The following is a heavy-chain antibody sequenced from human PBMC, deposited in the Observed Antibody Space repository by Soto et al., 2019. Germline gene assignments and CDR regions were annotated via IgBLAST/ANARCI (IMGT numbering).Heavy chain of an antibody. D-gene: IGHD3-9*01. Sequence: GESLRLSCAASGFTFSSYAMSWVRQAPGKGLEWVSAISVSGGRTNYADSVRGRFIISRDNSKNTLYLQMNSLRAEDTAVYYCAKDPPTIAYWYFDLWGRGTLVTVSS. CDR3: AKDPPTIAYWYFDL. J-gene: IGHJ2*01. V-gene: IGHV3-23*01. CDR1: GFTFSSYA. CDR2: ISVSGGRT.